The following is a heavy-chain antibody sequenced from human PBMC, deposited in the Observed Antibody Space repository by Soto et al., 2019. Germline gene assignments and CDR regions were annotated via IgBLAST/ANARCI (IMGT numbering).Heavy chain of an antibody. CDR3: ARDQDSGWHDAFDI. D-gene: IGHD6-19*01. CDR1: GGSISSGGYY. Sequence: QVHLQESGPGLVKPSQTLSLTCTVSGGSISSGGYYWSWIRQHPGKGLEWIGYIYYSGSTYYNPSRKSRVTMSVDTSKNQFSLKLSSVTAADTAVYYCARDQDSGWHDAFDIWGQGTMVTVSS. J-gene: IGHJ3*02. CDR2: IYYSGST. V-gene: IGHV4-31*02.